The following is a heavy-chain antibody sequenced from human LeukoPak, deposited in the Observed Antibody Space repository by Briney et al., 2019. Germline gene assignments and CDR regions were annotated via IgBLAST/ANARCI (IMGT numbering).Heavy chain of an antibody. J-gene: IGHJ4*02. Sequence: GGSLRLSCAVSGFTFSTYDMSWVRQAPGKRLEWVSAISGSGGSTYYADSVKGRFTISRDNSKNTLYLQPKSLRAEDTAVYYCAKDSSSGTYFDYWGQGTLVTVSS. CDR1: GFTFSTYD. CDR3: AKDSSSGTYFDY. V-gene: IGHV3-23*01. CDR2: ISGSGGST. D-gene: IGHD1-26*01.